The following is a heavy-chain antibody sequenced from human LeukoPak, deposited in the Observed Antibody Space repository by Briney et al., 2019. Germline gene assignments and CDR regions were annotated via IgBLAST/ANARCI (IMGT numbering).Heavy chain of an antibody. Sequence: PGGSLRLSCAAPGFNFSAYGLHWVRQAPGKGLEWVAVISSDGSHKYYVDSVKGRFSISRDNSKYTVFLQMNSLREDDTAVYYCAKDCDWDWYFDFWGRGTLVTVSS. CDR2: ISSDGSHK. D-gene: IGHD2-21*02. V-gene: IGHV3-30*18. CDR3: AKDCDWDWYFDF. J-gene: IGHJ2*01. CDR1: GFNFSAYG.